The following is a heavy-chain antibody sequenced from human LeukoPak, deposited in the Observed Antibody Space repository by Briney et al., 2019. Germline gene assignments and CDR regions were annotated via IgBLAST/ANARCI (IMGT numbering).Heavy chain of an antibody. D-gene: IGHD5-18*01. CDR1: GYTLTELS. J-gene: IGHJ4*02. Sequence: ASVKVSCKVSGYTLTELSMHWVRQAPGKGLEWMGGFDPEDGETIYAQKFQGRVTITRNTSISTAYMELSSLRSEDTAVYYCARERGYSYGLDYWGQGTLVTVSS. CDR3: ARERGYSYGLDY. V-gene: IGHV1-24*01. CDR2: FDPEDGET.